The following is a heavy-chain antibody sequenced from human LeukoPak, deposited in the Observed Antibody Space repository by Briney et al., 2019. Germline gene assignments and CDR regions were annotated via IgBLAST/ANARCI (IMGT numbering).Heavy chain of an antibody. CDR3: ARASHYYDSSGYYFDAFDI. D-gene: IGHD3-22*01. V-gene: IGHV1-18*01. J-gene: IGHJ3*02. CDR2: ISAYNGNT. Sequence: RASVKVSCKASGYTFTSYGISWVRQAPGQGLEWMGWISAYNGNTNYAQKLQGRVTMTTDTSTSTAYMELRSLRSDDTAVYYCARASHYYDSSGYYFDAFDIWGQGTMVTVSS. CDR1: GYTFTSYG.